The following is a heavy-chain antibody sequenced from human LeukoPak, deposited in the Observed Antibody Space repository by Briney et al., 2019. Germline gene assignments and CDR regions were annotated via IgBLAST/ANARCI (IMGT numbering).Heavy chain of an antibody. CDR2: IKQDGDEK. CDR3: AAVSYLAFDI. CDR1: GFTLSGYW. V-gene: IGHV3-7*01. J-gene: IGHJ3*02. Sequence: GGSLRLSCAASGFTLSGYWMSWVRWAPGKGLEWVANIKQDGDEKYYVDSVRGRFTISRDNAKNSVYLQVTNLRVEDTAVYYCAAVSYLAFDIWGHRTMVTVSS. D-gene: IGHD2-21*01.